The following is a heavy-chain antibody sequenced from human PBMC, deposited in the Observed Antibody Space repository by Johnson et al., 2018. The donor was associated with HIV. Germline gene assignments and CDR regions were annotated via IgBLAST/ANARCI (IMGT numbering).Heavy chain of an antibody. CDR1: GFTFSNSW. V-gene: IGHV3-7*05. CDR2: IRQDGSQK. D-gene: IGHD1-26*01. CDR3: ARGRGGYYTFDV. Sequence: VQLVESGGGLVQPGGSLRLSCAASGFTFSNSWMYWVRQAPGKGLEWVANIRQDGSQKHYVDSVQGRFTISRDNTVYLQMNSLRAEDTAVYYCARGRGGYYTFDVWGQGTMVTVSS. J-gene: IGHJ3*01.